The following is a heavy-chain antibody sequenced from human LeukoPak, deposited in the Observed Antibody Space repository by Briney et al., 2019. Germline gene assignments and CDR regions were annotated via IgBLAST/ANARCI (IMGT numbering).Heavy chain of an antibody. CDR1: GGSISSSSYY. CDR3: ARRDIVDHFYYMDV. V-gene: IGHV4-61*05. D-gene: IGHD5-12*01. J-gene: IGHJ6*03. Sequence: PSETLSLTCTVSGGSISSSSYYWSWIRQPPGKGLEWIGYIYYSGSTNYNPSLKSRVTISVDTSKNQFSLKLSSVTAADTAVYYCARRDIVDHFYYMDVWGKGTTVTVSS. CDR2: IYYSGST.